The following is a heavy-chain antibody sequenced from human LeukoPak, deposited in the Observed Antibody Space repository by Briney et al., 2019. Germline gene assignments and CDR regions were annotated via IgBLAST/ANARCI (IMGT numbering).Heavy chain of an antibody. J-gene: IGHJ4*02. CDR3: ARDRGAYCSSTSCPPDY. CDR1: GGTFSSYA. Sequence: ASVKVSCKASGGTFSSYAISWVRQAPGQGLEWMGGIIPIFGTANYAQKFQGRVTITADESTSTAYMELSSLRSEDTAVYYCARDRGAYCSSTSCPPDYWGQGTLVTVSS. CDR2: IIPIFGTA. V-gene: IGHV1-69*13. D-gene: IGHD2-2*01.